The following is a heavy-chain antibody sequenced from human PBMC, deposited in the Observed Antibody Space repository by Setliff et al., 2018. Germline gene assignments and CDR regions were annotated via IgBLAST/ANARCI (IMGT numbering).Heavy chain of an antibody. V-gene: IGHV3-7*01. J-gene: IGHJ6*02. CDR1: GGSFSGYY. D-gene: IGHD5-18*01. CDR3: ARGDRWGYSYGPYYYGMDV. CDR2: ISEK. Sequence: PSETLSLTCAVYGGSFSGYYWSWIRQPPGKGLEWVSTISEKYYVDSVKGRFTISRDNAKNSLYLQMNSLRAEDTAVYYCARGDRWGYSYGPYYYGMDVWGQGTTVTVSS.